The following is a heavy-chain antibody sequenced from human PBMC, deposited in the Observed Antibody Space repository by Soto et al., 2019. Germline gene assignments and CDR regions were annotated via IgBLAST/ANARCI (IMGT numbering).Heavy chain of an antibody. V-gene: IGHV1-8*01. CDR1: GYTFTSYD. Sequence: ASVKVSCKASGYTFTSYDINWVRQATGQGLEWMGWMNPNSGDTDYAQKFQGRVTMTRNTSMSTAYMELSSLRSEDTAVYYCARGRMQLSNPPPTQPWFDPWGQGTLVTVSS. CDR2: MNPNSGDT. D-gene: IGHD5-18*01. J-gene: IGHJ5*02. CDR3: ARGRMQLSNPPPTQPWFDP.